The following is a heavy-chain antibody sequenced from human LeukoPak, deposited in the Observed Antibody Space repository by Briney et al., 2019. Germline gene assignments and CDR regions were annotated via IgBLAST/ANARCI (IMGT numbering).Heavy chain of an antibody. V-gene: IGHV1-2*02. CDR1: GYTFTGYY. Sequence: ASVKVSCKASGYTFTGYYMHWVRQAPGQGLEWMGWINPNSGGTNYAQKLQGRVTMTTDTSTSTAYMELRSLRSDDTAVYYCARAAHYDILTGYYKGDAFDIWGQGTMVTVSS. CDR2: INPNSGGT. J-gene: IGHJ3*02. CDR3: ARAAHYDILTGYYKGDAFDI. D-gene: IGHD3-9*01.